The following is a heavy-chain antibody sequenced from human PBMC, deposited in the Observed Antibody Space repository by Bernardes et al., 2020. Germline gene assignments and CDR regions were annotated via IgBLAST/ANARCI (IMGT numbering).Heavy chain of an antibody. CDR1: GGSLSGYY. Sequence: SETLSLTCAVYGGSLSGYYWSWIRQPPGKGLEWIGEINHSGSTNYNPSLKSRVAISVDTSKNQFSLKLSSVTAADTAVYYCVEAASKMYFDYWGQGTLVTVSS. J-gene: IGHJ4*02. D-gene: IGHD2-15*01. CDR3: VEAASKMYFDY. CDR2: INHSGST. V-gene: IGHV4-34*01.